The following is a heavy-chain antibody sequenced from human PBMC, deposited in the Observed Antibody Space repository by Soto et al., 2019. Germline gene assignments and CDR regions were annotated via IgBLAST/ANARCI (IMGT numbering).Heavy chain of an antibody. CDR3: ASRPRVGEGYYFDY. CDR1: GGSFSGYY. V-gene: IGHV4-34*01. CDR2: INHSGST. D-gene: IGHD1-26*01. J-gene: IGHJ4*02. Sequence: XTLSLXXXCYGGSFSGYYWSWIRQPXXKGXEWIGEINHSGSTNYNPSLKSRVTISVDTSKNQFSLKLSSVTAADTAVYYCASRPRVGEGYYFDYWGQGTLVTSPQ.